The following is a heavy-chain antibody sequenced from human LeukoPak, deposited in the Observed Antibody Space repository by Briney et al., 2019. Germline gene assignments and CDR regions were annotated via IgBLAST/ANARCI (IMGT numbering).Heavy chain of an antibody. Sequence: PSETLSLTCTVSSGSISGYYWSWIRQPPGKGLEWIGEINHSGSTNYNPSLKSRVTISVDTSKNQFSLKLSSVTAADTAVYYCARGRYNYYDSSWGQGTLVTVSS. CDR2: INHSGST. CDR1: SGSISGYY. J-gene: IGHJ4*02. V-gene: IGHV4-34*01. D-gene: IGHD3-22*01. CDR3: ARGRYNYYDSS.